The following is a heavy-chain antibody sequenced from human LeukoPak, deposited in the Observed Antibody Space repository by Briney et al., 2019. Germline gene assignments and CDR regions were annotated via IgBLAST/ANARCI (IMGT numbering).Heavy chain of an antibody. CDR2: LYYSGST. J-gene: IGHJ4*02. D-gene: IGHD1-26*01. CDR3: ARHGTCSELDY. Sequence: PSQTLSRTCSVSGGSISSYYWSWIRQPPGKGLEWIGYLYYSGSTNYNPSLKSRATISVDTSRNQFSLRVSPVTAAETAVYYCARHGTCSELDYWGQGTLVTVSS. V-gene: IGHV4-59*01. CDR1: GGSISSYY.